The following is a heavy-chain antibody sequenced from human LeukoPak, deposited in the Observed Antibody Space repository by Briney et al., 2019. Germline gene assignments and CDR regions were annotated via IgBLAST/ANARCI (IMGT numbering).Heavy chain of an antibody. CDR2: IDRDGSRI. CDR1: GFTFSSYW. D-gene: IGHD3-3*01. J-gene: IGHJ4*02. V-gene: IGHV3-74*01. Sequence: GGSLRLSCAVSGFTFSSYWMHWVRQAPGKGLVWVSRIDRDGSRINYADSVKGRFTISRDNGKNTLFLQMNSLRAEDTGVYYCAKDHYWSIDYWGRGTLVTVSS. CDR3: AKDHYWSIDY.